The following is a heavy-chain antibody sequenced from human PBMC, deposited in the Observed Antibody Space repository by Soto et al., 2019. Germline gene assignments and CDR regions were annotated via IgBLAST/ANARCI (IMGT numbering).Heavy chain of an antibody. CDR1: GFSFSGFG. D-gene: IGHD3-9*01. J-gene: IGHJ4*02. V-gene: IGHV3-23*01. CDR2: IHREGTNT. Sequence: WGSLRFSCAASGFSFSGFGMTWVRQAPGKGLEWVSTIHREGTNTHYADSVKGRFTISRDNSKDTLYLEMNSLRAEDTAIYFCAKDPSTGSADFWGQGTLVTVSS. CDR3: AKDPSTGSADF.